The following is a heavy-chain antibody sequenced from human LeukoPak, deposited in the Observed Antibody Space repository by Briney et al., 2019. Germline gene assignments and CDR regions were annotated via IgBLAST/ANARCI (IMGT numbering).Heavy chain of an antibody. J-gene: IGHJ4*02. V-gene: IGHV4-59*08. CDR2: IYYSGST. CDR3: ARHNYGSGSFYHD. Sequence: SETLSLTCTVSGGSISSYYWSWIRQPPGKGLERIGYIYYSGSTNYNPSLKSRVTISVDTSKNQFSLKLSSVTAADTAVYYCARHNYGSGSFYHDWGQGTLVTVSS. CDR1: GGSISSYY. D-gene: IGHD3-10*01.